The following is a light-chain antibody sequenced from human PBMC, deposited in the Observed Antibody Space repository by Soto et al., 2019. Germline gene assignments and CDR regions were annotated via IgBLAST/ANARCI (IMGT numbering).Light chain of an antibody. V-gene: IGLV7-43*01. CDR3: LLYDGGAVV. Sequence: QAVVTQEPSLTVSPGGTVTLTCASSTGTVTSGHYPNWLQQKPGQAPRALIYSTDTRHSWTPARFSGSLLGGKAALTLSGVQPEDEADYSCLLYDGGAVVFGGGTKLTVL. J-gene: IGLJ2*01. CDR2: STD. CDR1: TGTVTSGHY.